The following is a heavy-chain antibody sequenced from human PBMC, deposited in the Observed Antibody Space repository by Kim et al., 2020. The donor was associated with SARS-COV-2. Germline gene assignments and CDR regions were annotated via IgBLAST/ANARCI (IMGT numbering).Heavy chain of an antibody. CDR1: GYTFSSIA. V-gene: IGHV7-4-1*02. Sequence: ASVKLSCKASGYTFSSIAMHWVRQAPGQGLEWMGWINTNTGDPTYAQGFTGRLVFSLDTSVSTAYLQISSLRTEDTAIYFCAARYSSSYFDLWGRGTLVTVSS. CDR2: INTNTGDP. D-gene: IGHD6-13*01. J-gene: IGHJ2*01. CDR3: AARYSSSYFDL.